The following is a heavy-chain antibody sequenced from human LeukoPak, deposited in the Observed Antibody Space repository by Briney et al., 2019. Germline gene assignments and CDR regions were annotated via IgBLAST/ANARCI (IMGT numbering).Heavy chain of an antibody. Sequence: PGRSLRLSCAASGFTFDDYAMHWVRQAPGKGLEWVSGISWNSGSIGYADSVKGRFTISRDNAKNSLYLQMNSLRAEDTALYYCAKGTGYYYYYYMDVWGKGTTVTVSS. J-gene: IGHJ6*03. V-gene: IGHV3-9*01. CDR2: ISWNSGSI. CDR3: AKGTGYYYYYYMDV. CDR1: GFTFDDYA.